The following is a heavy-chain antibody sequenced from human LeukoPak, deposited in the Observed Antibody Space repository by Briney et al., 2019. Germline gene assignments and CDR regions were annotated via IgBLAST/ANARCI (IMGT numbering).Heavy chain of an antibody. Sequence: GGSLRLSCAASGFIFSSYAMSWVRQAPGKGLEWVSAISGSAISTYYADSVKGRFTISRDNSRNTLFLQMNSLRAEDTAIYYCAKDSCGYMKPFDSWGQGILVTVSS. D-gene: IGHD6-19*01. CDR2: ISGSAIST. CDR3: AKDSCGYMKPFDS. J-gene: IGHJ4*02. CDR1: GFIFSSYA. V-gene: IGHV3-23*01.